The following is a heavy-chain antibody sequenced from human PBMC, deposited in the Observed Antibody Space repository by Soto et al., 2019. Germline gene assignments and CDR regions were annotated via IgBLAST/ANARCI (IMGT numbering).Heavy chain of an antibody. V-gene: IGHV3-23*01. CDR2: ISGGGDAT. D-gene: IGHD6-19*01. J-gene: IGHJ4*02. CDR1: GFTFGNYA. CDR3: AKKSLVSITVPALYYFDY. Sequence: EVQLLESGGGLVQPGGSLRLSCAASGFTFGNYAFSWVRQAPGKGLEWVSVISGGGDATYYPDSVKGRFTTSRDNSKNTVYLQMNSLRAEDTAVYYCAKKSLVSITVPALYYFDYWGQGTLVTVSS.